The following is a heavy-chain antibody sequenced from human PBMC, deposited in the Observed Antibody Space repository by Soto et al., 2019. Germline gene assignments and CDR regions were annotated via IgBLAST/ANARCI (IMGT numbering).Heavy chain of an antibody. V-gene: IGHV5-10-1*01. D-gene: IGHD3-22*01. J-gene: IGHJ6*02. Sequence: GXSLKISCKGSGYSFTSYWISWLRQIPVKGLEWMGRIDPSDSYTNYSPSFQGHVTISADKSISTAYLQWSSLKASDTAMYYCARAVIYYYDSSGYPSIYGMDVWGQGTTVTV. CDR2: IDPSDSYT. CDR3: ARAVIYYYDSSGYPSIYGMDV. CDR1: GYSFTSYW.